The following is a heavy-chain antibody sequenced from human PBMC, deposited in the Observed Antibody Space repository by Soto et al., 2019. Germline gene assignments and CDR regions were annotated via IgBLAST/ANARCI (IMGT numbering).Heavy chain of an antibody. J-gene: IGHJ6*02. CDR3: ARQAAAGKYYYALDV. Sequence: GESLKISCKGSGYSFTTYWIGWVRQMPGKGLEGMVIIYPGDSDTRYSPSFQGQVTISADKSINTTYLQWSSLKASDTAIYYCARQAAAGKYYYALDVWGQGTSVTVSS. D-gene: IGHD6-13*01. CDR1: GYSFTTYW. V-gene: IGHV5-51*01. CDR2: IYPGDSDT.